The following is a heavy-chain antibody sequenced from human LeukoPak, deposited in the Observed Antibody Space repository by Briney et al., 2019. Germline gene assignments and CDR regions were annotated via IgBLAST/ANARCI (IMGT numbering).Heavy chain of an antibody. V-gene: IGHV1-8*01. CDR3: ARLGGLEMATSY. Sequence: EASVKVSCKASGDTFTSYDINWVRQATGQGLEWMGWMNPNSGNTGYAQKFQGRVTMTRNTSISTAYMELSSLRSEDTAVYYCARLGGLEMATSYWGQGTLVTVSS. CDR1: GDTFTSYD. CDR2: MNPNSGNT. D-gene: IGHD5-24*01. J-gene: IGHJ4*02.